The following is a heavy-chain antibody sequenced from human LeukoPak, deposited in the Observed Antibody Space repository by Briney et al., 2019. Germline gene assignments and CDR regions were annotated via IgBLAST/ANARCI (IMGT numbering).Heavy chain of an antibody. CDR3: ARGGYPLGSKGSFDY. Sequence: PGGSLRLSCAASGFTFSPYRMNWVRQAPGKGLEWVSSISSSSSYIYYADSVKGRFTITRDNAKNSLSLQMNSLRAEDTAVYYCARGGYPLGSKGSFDYWGQGTLVTVSS. V-gene: IGHV3-21*01. J-gene: IGHJ4*02. D-gene: IGHD6-25*01. CDR2: ISSSSSYI. CDR1: GFTFSPYR.